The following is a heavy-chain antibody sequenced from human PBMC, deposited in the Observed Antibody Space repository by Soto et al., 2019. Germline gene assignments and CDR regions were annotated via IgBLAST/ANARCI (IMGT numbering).Heavy chain of an antibody. CDR2: INVGNGNT. CDR1: GYTSTTS. V-gene: IGHV1-3*05. Sequence: QVHLVQSGAEEKKPGASVKVSCKASGYTSTTSVHWVRQAPGQRLEWMGWINVGNGNTKYSQKFQGRISFTRDTSANTAYMELSSLISEDTAVYYCARDQGGLGGGNDYWGQGTLVTVSS. CDR3: ARDQGGLGGGNDY. D-gene: IGHD2-15*01. J-gene: IGHJ4*02.